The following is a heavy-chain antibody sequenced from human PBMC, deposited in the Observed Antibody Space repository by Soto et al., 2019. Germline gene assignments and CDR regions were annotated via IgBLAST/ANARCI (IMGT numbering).Heavy chain of an antibody. J-gene: IGHJ6*02. CDR1: GGSFSGYY. CDR3: ASDYYDSSGYYRGMDV. V-gene: IGHV4-34*01. D-gene: IGHD3-22*01. CDR2: INHSGST. Sequence: SETLSLTCAVYGGSFSGYYWSWIRQPPGKGLEWIGEINHSGSTNYNPSLKSRVTISVDTSKNQFSLKLSSGTAADTAVYYCASDYYDSSGYYRGMDVWGQGTTVTVSS.